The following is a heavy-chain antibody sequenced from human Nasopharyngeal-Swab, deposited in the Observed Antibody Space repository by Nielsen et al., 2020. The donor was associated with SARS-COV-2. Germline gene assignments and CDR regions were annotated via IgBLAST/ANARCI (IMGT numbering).Heavy chain of an antibody. D-gene: IGHD5-18*01. J-gene: IGHJ4*02. CDR1: GYSFTSYW. Sequence: KVSCKGSGYSFTSYWISWVRQMPGKGPEWMGRIDPSDSYTNYSPSFQGHVTISADKSISTAYLQWSSLKASDTAMYYCARVKDTAMVKFLDYWGQGTLVTVSS. CDR3: ARVKDTAMVKFLDY. CDR2: IDPSDSYT. V-gene: IGHV5-10-1*01.